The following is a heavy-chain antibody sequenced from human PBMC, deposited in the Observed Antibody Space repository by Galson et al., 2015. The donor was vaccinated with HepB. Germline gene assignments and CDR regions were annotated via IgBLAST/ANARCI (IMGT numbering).Heavy chain of an antibody. Sequence: SLRLSCAASGFTFSDYHMSWIRQAPGEGLEWVSYIGGSGSFTNYADFVMGRFTISRDNAKNLVYLQMNSLRAEDTAVYYCARGYYDTSCYHKAQPDYYYGMDVWGQGTTVIVSS. D-gene: IGHD3-22*01. J-gene: IGHJ6*02. CDR2: IGGSGSFT. CDR1: GFTFSDYH. V-gene: IGHV3-11*05. CDR3: ARGYYDTSCYHKAQPDYYYGMDV.